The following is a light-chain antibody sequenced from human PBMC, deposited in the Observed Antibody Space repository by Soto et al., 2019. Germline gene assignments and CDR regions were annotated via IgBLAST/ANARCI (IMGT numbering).Light chain of an antibody. CDR3: QQSYSTPWT. Sequence: EIVMTQSPATLSVSPGERATLSCRASQSVRSNLAWHQQKPGQAPRLLIYAASTRATGVPARFSGSGSGTEFTLTISDLQSEDFATYYCQQSYSTPWTFGQGTKVDIK. V-gene: IGKV3-15*01. CDR1: QSVRSN. J-gene: IGKJ1*01. CDR2: AAS.